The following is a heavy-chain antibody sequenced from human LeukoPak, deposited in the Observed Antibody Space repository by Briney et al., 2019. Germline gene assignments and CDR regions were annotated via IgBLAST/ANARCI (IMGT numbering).Heavy chain of an antibody. CDR1: GFTFSSYA. D-gene: IGHD2-15*01. V-gene: IGHV3-23*01. J-gene: IGHJ3*02. Sequence: GGSLRLSCAASGFTFSSYAMSWVRQAPGKGLEWVSAISGSGGSTYYADSVKGRFTISRDNSKNTLYLQMNSLRAEDTAVYYCAEHTGVVVAATPLFSAFDIWGQGTMVTVSS. CDR2: ISGSGGST. CDR3: AEHTGVVVAATPLFSAFDI.